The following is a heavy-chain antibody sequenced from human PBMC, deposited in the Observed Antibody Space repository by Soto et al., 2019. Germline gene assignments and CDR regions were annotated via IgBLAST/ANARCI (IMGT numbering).Heavy chain of an antibody. D-gene: IGHD2-8*01. CDR1: GYTFTRYY. V-gene: IGHV1-18*01. J-gene: IGHJ6*02. Sequence: ASVKVSCKASGYTFTRYYINWVRQAPGQGLEWMGWVSGYNGDTNYAQKFQDRVSMTIDTSTGTAYMELRSLTSDDTAIYYCAKNGQPPYYYYGLDVWGQGTKVTVSS. CDR2: VSGYNGDT. CDR3: AKNGQPPYYYYGLDV.